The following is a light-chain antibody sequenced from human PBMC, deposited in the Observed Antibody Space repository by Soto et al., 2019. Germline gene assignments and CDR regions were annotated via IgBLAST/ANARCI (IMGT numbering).Light chain of an antibody. Sequence: DIQMTQSPSTLSACVGDRVTITCRASQYISSWLAWFQQKPGKAPKLLIYDASTLQGGVPSRFSGSGSGTEFTLTIARLQPDDFATYYCQQYKSYSPRTFGQGTKVDIK. J-gene: IGKJ1*01. CDR1: QYISSW. CDR2: DAS. V-gene: IGKV1-5*01. CDR3: QQYKSYSPRT.